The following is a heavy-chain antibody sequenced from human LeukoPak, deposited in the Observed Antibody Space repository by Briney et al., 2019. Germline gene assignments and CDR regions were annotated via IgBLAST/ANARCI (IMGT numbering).Heavy chain of an antibody. Sequence: TGGSLRLSCAASGSTFDDYAMHWVRQAPGKGLEWVSGISWNSGSIGYADSVKGRFTISRDNAKNSLYLQMNSLRAEDTALYYCAKLYGGSLGPFDIWGQGTMVTVSS. CDR2: ISWNSGSI. D-gene: IGHD1-26*01. V-gene: IGHV3-9*01. CDR1: GSTFDDYA. J-gene: IGHJ3*02. CDR3: AKLYGGSLGPFDI.